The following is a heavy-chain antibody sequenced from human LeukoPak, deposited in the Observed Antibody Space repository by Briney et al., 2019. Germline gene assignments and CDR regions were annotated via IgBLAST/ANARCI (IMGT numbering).Heavy chain of an antibody. V-gene: IGHV3-23*01. CDR3: AKANRVTMIVVVIDYFDY. Sequence: GGSLRLSCAASGFTFSSYAMSWVRQAPGKGLEWVSAISGSGGSTYYADSVKGRFTISRDNSKNTLYLRMNSLRAEDTAVYYCAKANRVTMIVVVIDYFDYWGQGTLVTVSS. CDR1: GFTFSSYA. D-gene: IGHD3-22*01. CDR2: ISGSGGST. J-gene: IGHJ4*02.